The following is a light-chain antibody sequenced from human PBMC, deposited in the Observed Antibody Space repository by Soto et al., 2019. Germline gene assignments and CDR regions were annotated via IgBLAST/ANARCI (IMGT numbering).Light chain of an antibody. Sequence: IVMTQSPATLSVSPGERATLSCRASQSVSSNLAWYQQKPGQAPRLLIYGTSTRATGIPARFSGSGSGTEFTLTISSLQSEDFAVYYCQQYTNWPPVTFGGGTKVEIK. CDR2: GTS. CDR1: QSVSSN. V-gene: IGKV3-15*01. J-gene: IGKJ4*01. CDR3: QQYTNWPPVT.